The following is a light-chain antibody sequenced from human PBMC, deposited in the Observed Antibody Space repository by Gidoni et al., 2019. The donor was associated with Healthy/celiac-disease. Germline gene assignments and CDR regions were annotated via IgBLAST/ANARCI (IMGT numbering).Light chain of an antibody. CDR1: QSSSSY. CDR2: AAS. J-gene: IGKJ2*01. Sequence: DIQMTQAPSSLSASVGDRVTLTCRASQSSSSYLTWYQQKPGQAPKLLIYAASSLQSGVPSRFSGSGSGTDFTLTISSLQPEDFATYYCQQSYSTPYTFGQGTKLEIK. CDR3: QQSYSTPYT. V-gene: IGKV1-39*01.